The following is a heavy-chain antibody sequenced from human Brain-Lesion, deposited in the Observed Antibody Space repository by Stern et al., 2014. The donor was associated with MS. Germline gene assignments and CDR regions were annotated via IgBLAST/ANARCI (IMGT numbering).Heavy chain of an antibody. V-gene: IGHV4-39*01. CDR2: IYYSGNT. J-gene: IGHJ5*02. CDR1: GGSVSSTSYA. Sequence: QVQLVESGPGLVKPSETLSLTCTVAGGSVSSTSYAWAWIRQPPGKGLEWIGTIYYSGNTYYSPSLQSRLTLSLDTSKNQFSLQRRSVTAADTAVYYCAGEEDIRYCSGGSCTGNWFDPWGQGTLVTVSS. CDR3: AGEEDIRYCSGGSCTGNWFDP. D-gene: IGHD2-15*01.